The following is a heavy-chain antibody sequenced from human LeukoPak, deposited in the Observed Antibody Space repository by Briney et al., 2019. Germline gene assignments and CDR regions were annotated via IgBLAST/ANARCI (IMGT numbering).Heavy chain of an antibody. V-gene: IGHV4-59*01. CDR2: IYYSGST. Sequence: SETLSLTCTVSGGSISSYYWSWIRQPPGRGLGWIGYIYYSGSTNYNPSLKSRVTISVDTSKNQFSLKLSSVTAADTAVYYCARDGYNRGGFDYWGQGTLVTVSS. J-gene: IGHJ4*02. CDR3: ARDGYNRGGFDY. CDR1: GGSISSYY. D-gene: IGHD5-24*01.